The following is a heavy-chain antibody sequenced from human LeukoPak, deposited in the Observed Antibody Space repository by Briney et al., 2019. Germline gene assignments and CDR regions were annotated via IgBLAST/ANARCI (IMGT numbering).Heavy chain of an antibody. Sequence: PSETLSLTCAVYGGSFSGYYWSWISQPPGKGLEWIGEINHSGSTNYNPSLKSRVTISVDTSKNQFSLKLSSVTAADTAVYYCAGSIAARPPDYWGQGTLVTVSS. CDR2: INHSGST. V-gene: IGHV4-34*01. J-gene: IGHJ4*02. CDR3: AGSIAARPPDY. CDR1: GGSFSGYY. D-gene: IGHD6-6*01.